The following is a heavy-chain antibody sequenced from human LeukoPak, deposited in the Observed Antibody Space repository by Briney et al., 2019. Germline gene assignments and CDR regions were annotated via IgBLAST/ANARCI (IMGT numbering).Heavy chain of an antibody. CDR3: EIYTGYDSF. CDR1: GLTFSSYW. D-gene: IGHD5-12*01. CDR2: INSDGSST. J-gene: IGHJ4*02. Sequence: GGSLRLSCAASGLTFSSYWMHWVRQAPGKGLVWVSRINSDGSSTSYADSVKGRFTISRDNAKNTLYLQMNSLRVEDTAVYYCEIYTGYDSFWGQGTLVTVSS. V-gene: IGHV3-74*01.